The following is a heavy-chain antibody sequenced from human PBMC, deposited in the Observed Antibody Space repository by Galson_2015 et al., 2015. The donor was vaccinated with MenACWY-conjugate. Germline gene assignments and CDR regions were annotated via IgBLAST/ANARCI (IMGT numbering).Heavy chain of an antibody. J-gene: IGHJ4*02. CDR3: ARENGYSSGWYESEFDY. Sequence: CAISGDSVSSNSAAWNWIRQSPSRGLEWLGRTYYRSKWYNDYAVSVKSRTTINPDTSKNQFSLQLNSVTPEDTAVYYCARENGYSSGWYESEFDYWGQGTLVTVSS. CDR2: TYYRSKWYN. D-gene: IGHD6-19*01. V-gene: IGHV6-1*01. CDR1: GDSVSSNSAA.